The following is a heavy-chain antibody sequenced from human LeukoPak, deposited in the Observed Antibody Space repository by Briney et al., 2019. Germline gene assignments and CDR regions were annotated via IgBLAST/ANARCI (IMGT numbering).Heavy chain of an antibody. D-gene: IGHD3-16*01. CDR2: ISSSGSTI. Sequence: GGSLRLSCAASGFTFSDYYMSWIRQAPGKGLEWASYISSSGSTIYYADSVKGRFTISRDNAKNSLYLQMNSLRAEDTAVYYCARDLIMITQVSDYWGQGTLVTVSS. J-gene: IGHJ4*02. CDR1: GFTFSDYY. V-gene: IGHV3-11*01. CDR3: ARDLIMITQVSDY.